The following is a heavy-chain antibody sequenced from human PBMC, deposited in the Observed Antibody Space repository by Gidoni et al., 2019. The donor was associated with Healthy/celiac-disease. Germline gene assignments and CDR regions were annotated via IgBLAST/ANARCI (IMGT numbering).Heavy chain of an antibody. V-gene: IGHV4-38-2*02. Sequence: QVQLQESGPGLVKPSETLSLTCAVSGYSISSGYYWGWIRQPPGKGLEWIGSIYHSGSTYSNPSLKSRVTISVDTSKIQFSLKLSSVTAADTAVYYCARDLRGMAARNSNWFDPWGQGTLVTVSS. J-gene: IGHJ5*02. CDR3: ARDLRGMAARNSNWFDP. D-gene: IGHD6-6*01. CDR1: GYSISSGYY. CDR2: IYHSGST.